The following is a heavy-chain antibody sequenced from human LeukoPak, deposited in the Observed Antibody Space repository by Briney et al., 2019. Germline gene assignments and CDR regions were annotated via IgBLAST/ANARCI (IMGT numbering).Heavy chain of an antibody. CDR3: AKDDWKYSSSWTGIDY. CDR1: GLAFSTNS. D-gene: IGHD6-13*01. CDR2: IKGDGSKQ. V-gene: IGHV3-7*03. Sequence: GGSLRLSCVVSGLAFSTNSMSWVRQAPGKGLEWVANIKGDGSKQYYVGSVKGRFTISRDNSKNSLYLQMNSLRTEDTALYYCAKDDWKYSSSWTGIDYWGQGTLVTVSS. J-gene: IGHJ4*02.